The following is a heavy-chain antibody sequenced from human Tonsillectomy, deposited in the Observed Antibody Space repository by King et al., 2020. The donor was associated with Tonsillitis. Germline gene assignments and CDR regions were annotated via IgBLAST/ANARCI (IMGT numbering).Heavy chain of an antibody. V-gene: IGHV3-23*03. CDR2: IYSAVSST. CDR1: GFTFSSYA. CDR3: AKVGPRGRSGSYYNLYFAY. Sequence: QLVQSGGGLVQPGGSLRLSCAASGFTFSSYAMSWVRQAPGKGLEWVSVIYSAVSSTYFADSVKGRFTISRDNSKNTLYLQMKSLRAEDTAVYYCAKVGPRGRSGSYYNLYFAYWGQGTLVTVSS. D-gene: IGHD3-10*01. J-gene: IGHJ4*02.